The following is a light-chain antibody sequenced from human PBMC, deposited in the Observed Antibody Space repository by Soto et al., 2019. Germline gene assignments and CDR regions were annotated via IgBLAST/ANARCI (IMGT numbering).Light chain of an antibody. Sequence: DIVMTQSPDSVAVSLGERATINCKSSQSVLLRSDNKNYLAWYQHKSGQPPKLLIYWASTRESGVPDRFSGSGSWTDFTLAISSLQAEDVAVYYCQQYYSSPETFGQGTKLEIK. J-gene: IGKJ2*01. CDR1: QSVLLRSDNKNY. CDR3: QQYYSSPET. CDR2: WAS. V-gene: IGKV4-1*01.